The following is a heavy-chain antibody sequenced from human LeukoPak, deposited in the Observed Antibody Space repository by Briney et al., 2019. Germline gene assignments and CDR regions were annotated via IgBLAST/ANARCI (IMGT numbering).Heavy chain of an antibody. CDR1: GVSLSSLI. Sequence: SETLSLTCTVSGVSLSSLIWSWIRQPPGKGLEWIGYIYYSGSTNYNPSLKSRVTISVDTSKNQFSLKLSSVTAADTAVYYCARVITYYYDSSGHYWFDPWGQGTLVTVSS. CDR2: IYYSGST. CDR3: ARVITYYYDSSGHYWFDP. D-gene: IGHD3-22*01. V-gene: IGHV4-59*01. J-gene: IGHJ5*02.